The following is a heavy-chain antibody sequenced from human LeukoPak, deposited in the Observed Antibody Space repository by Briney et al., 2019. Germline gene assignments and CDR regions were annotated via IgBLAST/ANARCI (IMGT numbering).Heavy chain of an antibody. Sequence: QPGRSLPLSCAASGFTFSSYGMHWVRQAPGKGLEWVAVIWYDGSNKYYADSVKGRFTISSDNSKNTLYLQMNSLRAEDTAVYYCAKAKPILGSSRRPYFDYWGQGTLVTVSS. CDR2: IWYDGSNK. D-gene: IGHD6-6*01. V-gene: IGHV3-33*06. CDR3: AKAKPILGSSRRPYFDY. J-gene: IGHJ4*02. CDR1: GFTFSSYG.